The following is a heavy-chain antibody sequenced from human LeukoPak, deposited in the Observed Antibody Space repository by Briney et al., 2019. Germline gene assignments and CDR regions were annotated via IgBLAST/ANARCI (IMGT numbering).Heavy chain of an antibody. D-gene: IGHD2-21*02. CDR3: VRTRVVVTAYFDY. CDR2: IKDFGSEK. J-gene: IGHJ4*02. V-gene: IGHV3-7*01. CDR1: GFTFSNYW. Sequence: GGSLRLSCAASGFTFSNYWMSWVRQAPGKGLEWVAHIKDFGSEKYYVDSVKGRFTISRDNAKNSLYLQMNSLRAEDTALYYCVRTRVVVTAYFDYWGQGTLVTVSS.